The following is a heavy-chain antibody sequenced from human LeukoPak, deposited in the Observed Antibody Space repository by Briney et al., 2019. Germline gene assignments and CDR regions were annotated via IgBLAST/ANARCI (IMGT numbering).Heavy chain of an antibody. CDR3: ARDSTYDFLDP. J-gene: IGHJ5*02. CDR2: INHSGST. D-gene: IGHD3-3*01. V-gene: IGHV4-34*01. CDR1: GGSFSGYY. Sequence: ETLSLTCAVYGGSFSGYYWSWIRQPPGKGLEWIGEINHSGSTNYNPSLKSRVTISVDTSKNQFSLKLSSVTAADTAVYYCARDSTYDFLDPWGQGTLVTVSS.